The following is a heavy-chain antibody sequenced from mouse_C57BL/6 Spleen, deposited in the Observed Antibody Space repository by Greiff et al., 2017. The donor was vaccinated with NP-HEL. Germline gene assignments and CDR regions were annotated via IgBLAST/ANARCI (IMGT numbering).Heavy chain of an antibody. CDR1: GYTFTDYE. CDR3: TRFTTVVAKGYYAMDY. D-gene: IGHD1-1*01. Sequence: QVQLKESGAELVRPGASVTLSCKASGYTFTDYEMHWVKQTPVHGLEWIGAIDPETGGTAYNQKFKGKAILTADKSSSTAYMELRSLTSEDSAVYYCTRFTTVVAKGYYAMDYWGQGTSVTVSS. V-gene: IGHV1-15*01. J-gene: IGHJ4*01. CDR2: IDPETGGT.